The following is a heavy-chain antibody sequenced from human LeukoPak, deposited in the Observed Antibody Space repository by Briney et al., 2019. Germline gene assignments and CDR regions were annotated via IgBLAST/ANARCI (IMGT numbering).Heavy chain of an antibody. CDR1: GGSISSSNW. V-gene: IGHV4-4*02. CDR2: IYHSGST. D-gene: IGHD3-16*02. Sequence: PSGTLSLTCAVSGGSISSSNWWSWVRQPPGKGLEWIGEIYHSGSTNYNPSLKSRVTMSVDTSKNQFSLNVNSVNAADTAVYYCARHSDPYDYIWGTYRDYYYMDVWGKGTTVTISS. CDR3: ARHSDPYDYIWGTYRDYYYMDV. J-gene: IGHJ6*03.